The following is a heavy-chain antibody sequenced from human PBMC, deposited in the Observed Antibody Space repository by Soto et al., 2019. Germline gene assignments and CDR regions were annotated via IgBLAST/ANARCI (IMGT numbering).Heavy chain of an antibody. Sequence: AAEGTFSSYGVHWVRQAPGKGLEYVSAISSNGGSTYYADSVKGRFTISRDNSKNTLYLQMSSLRAEDTAVYYCVKATYGDGDYWGQGTLVTVFS. CDR2: ISSNGGST. V-gene: IGHV3-64D*06. D-gene: IGHD4-17*01. CDR3: VKATYGDGDY. CDR1: EGTFSSYG. J-gene: IGHJ4*02.